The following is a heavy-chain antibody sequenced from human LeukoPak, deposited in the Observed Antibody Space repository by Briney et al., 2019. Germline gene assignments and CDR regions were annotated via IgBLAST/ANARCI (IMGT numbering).Heavy chain of an antibody. CDR1: GYTFTSYY. CDR3: ARGGDSRSGGDYNWFDP. CDR2: INPSGGST. J-gene: IGHJ5*02. V-gene: IGHV1-46*01. D-gene: IGHD6-13*01. Sequence: ASVKVSCKASGYTFTSYYMHWVRQAPGQGLEWMGIINPSGGSTSYAQKFQGRVTMTRDMSTSTVYMELSSLRSEDTAVYYCARGGDSRSGGDYNWFDPWGQGTLVTVSS.